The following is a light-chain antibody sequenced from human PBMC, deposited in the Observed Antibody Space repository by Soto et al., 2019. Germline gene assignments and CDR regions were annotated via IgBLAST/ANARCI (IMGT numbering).Light chain of an antibody. CDR1: SSNIGSIS. CDR3: AAWDDSLNGYV. Sequence: QSVLTQPPSASGTPGQRVTISCFGSSSNIGSISVNWYQQLPGTAPKLLIYSNNQRPSGVPDRFSGSKSGTSTSLAISGLQSEDEADYYCAAWDDSLNGYVFGTGTKLTVL. V-gene: IGLV1-44*01. CDR2: SNN. J-gene: IGLJ1*01.